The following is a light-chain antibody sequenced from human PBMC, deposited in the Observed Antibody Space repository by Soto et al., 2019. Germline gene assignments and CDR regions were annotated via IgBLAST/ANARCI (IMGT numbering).Light chain of an antibody. CDR3: CSYAGTFTYV. Sequence: QSVVTQPRSVSGSPGQSVTISCTGTSSDVGGYNYVSWFQQHPGKAPKLMIYAVTERPSGVPDRFSGSKSGNTASLTISGLQAEDEADYYCCSYAGTFTYVFGTGTKVTVL. CDR2: AVT. CDR1: SSDVGGYNY. V-gene: IGLV2-11*01. J-gene: IGLJ1*01.